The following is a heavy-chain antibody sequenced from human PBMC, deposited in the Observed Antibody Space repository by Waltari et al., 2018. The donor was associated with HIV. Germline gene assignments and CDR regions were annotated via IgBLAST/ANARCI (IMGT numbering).Heavy chain of an antibody. CDR3: AHRPRSDSNYWAAHYFFDY. CDR2: IDWSDEK. V-gene: IGHV2-5*01. J-gene: IGHJ4*02. CDR1: GFSLSSTGVG. D-gene: IGHD5-12*01. Sequence: QITLKESGPTLVKPTQILTLTCTFSGFSLSSTGVGVCWLRQPPGKALEYLSLIDWSDEKRYSPSLKSRLTITKDTSKNQVVLKMTNMDPVDTATYYCAHRPRSDSNYWAAHYFFDYWGQGTLVTVSS.